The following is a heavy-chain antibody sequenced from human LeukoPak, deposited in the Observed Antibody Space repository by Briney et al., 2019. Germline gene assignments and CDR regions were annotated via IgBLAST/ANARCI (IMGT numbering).Heavy chain of an antibody. Sequence: ASVKVSCKASGYTFTGYYRHWVRHAPGQGLEWMGRINPNSGGTNYAQKFQGRVTMTRDTSISTAYMELSRLRSDDTAVYYCARVKGYSSSWAFRYWGQGTLVTVSS. J-gene: IGHJ4*02. CDR2: INPNSGGT. V-gene: IGHV1-2*06. D-gene: IGHD6-13*01. CDR3: ARVKGYSSSWAFRY. CDR1: GYTFTGYY.